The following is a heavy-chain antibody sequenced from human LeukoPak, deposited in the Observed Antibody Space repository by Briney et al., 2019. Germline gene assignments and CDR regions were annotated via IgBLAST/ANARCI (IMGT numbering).Heavy chain of an antibody. Sequence: ASVKVSCKASGYTFTSYYLHWVRQAPGQGLEWMGMINPSGGGTNYAQKFQGRVTMTRDTSTSTVYMELSGLRSEDTAVYYCAREFPGGYFDYWGQGTLVTVSS. CDR2: INPSGGGT. J-gene: IGHJ4*02. D-gene: IGHD2-21*01. V-gene: IGHV1-46*01. CDR3: AREFPGGYFDY. CDR1: GYTFTSYY.